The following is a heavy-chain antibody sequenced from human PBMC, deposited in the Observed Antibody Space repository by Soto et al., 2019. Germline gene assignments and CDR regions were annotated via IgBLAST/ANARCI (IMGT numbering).Heavy chain of an antibody. V-gene: IGHV5-10-1*01. CDR2: LDPADSFT. CDR3: ARHLYDNRNYLDALDV. Sequence: PXESLKTSLSVAGYSFTTFWISWVRQIPEKGLEWMGRLDPADSFTNYSPSFQGHVTISVDKSINTAYLQWSSLKASDTAIYYCARHLYDNRNYLDALDVWGQGTMVTVSS. CDR1: GYSFTTFW. D-gene: IGHD3-22*01. J-gene: IGHJ3*01.